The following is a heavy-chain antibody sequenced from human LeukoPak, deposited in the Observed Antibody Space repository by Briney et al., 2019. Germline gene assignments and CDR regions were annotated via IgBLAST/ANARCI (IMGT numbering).Heavy chain of an antibody. J-gene: IGHJ2*01. V-gene: IGHV4-59*08. D-gene: IGHD3-9*01. CDR3: ARPGHYDILTGYYEHNWYFDL. CDR2: IDYSGST. Sequence: SETLSVICTVSGGSITTYYWSWIRQPPGTGLEGIGSIDYSGSTNYNPSLKSRVTISVDISKNQFSLKLTSVTAADTAVYYCARPGHYDILTGYYEHNWYFDLWGRGTLVTVSS. CDR1: GGSITTYY.